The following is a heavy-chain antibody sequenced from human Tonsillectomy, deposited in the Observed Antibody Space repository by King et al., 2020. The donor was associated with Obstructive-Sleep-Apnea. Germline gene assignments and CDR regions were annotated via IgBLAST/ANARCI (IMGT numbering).Heavy chain of an antibody. J-gene: IGHJ4*02. CDR2: NSGDSGNT. V-gene: IGHV1-18*01. CDR1: GYTFTSYG. Sequence: QLVQSGAEVKKPGASVKVSCKASGYTFTSYGISWVRQAPGQGLEWMGWNSGDSGNTNYAQKFKGRVTMTTDTSTSTAYMELRSLRSDDTAVYYCASDVNRAGGASGYEVEYWGQGTLVTVSS. D-gene: IGHD3-22*01. CDR3: ASDVNRAGGASGYEVEY.